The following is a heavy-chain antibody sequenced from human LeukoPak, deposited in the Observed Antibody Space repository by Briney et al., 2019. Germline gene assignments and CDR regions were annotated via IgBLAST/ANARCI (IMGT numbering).Heavy chain of an antibody. J-gene: IGHJ5*02. D-gene: IGHD6-13*01. CDR1: GGSISGYY. Sequence: SETLSLTCTVSGGSISGYYWSWIRQPAGKGLEWIGRIYNSESIKYNPSLKSRVTMSIDTSKNQFSLKMNSVTAADTAVYYCARDRSSSYTRDWFDPWGQGVLVTVSS. V-gene: IGHV4-4*07. CDR2: IYNSESI. CDR3: ARDRSSSYTRDWFDP.